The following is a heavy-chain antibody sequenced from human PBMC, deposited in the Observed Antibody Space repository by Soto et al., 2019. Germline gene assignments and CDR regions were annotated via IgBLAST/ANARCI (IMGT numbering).Heavy chain of an antibody. CDR3: ARGGYEYYYYMAV. CDR2: IYPGDSDT. V-gene: IGHV5-51*01. Sequence: GESLKISCKGAGCSFTSYWIGWVRQMPGKGLEWMGIIYPGDSDTRYSPSFQGQVTISADKSISTAYLQWSSLKASDTAMYYCARGGYEYYYYMAVWGKGTTVTVSS. D-gene: IGHD5-12*01. J-gene: IGHJ6*03. CDR1: GCSFTSYW.